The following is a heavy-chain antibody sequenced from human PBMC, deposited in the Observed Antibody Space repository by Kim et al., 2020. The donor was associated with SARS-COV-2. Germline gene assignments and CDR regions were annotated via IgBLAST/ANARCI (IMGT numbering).Heavy chain of an antibody. CDR3: VKPMVRGVTPRGDAFDI. CDR2: ISYDGSNK. CDR1: GFTFSSYA. V-gene: IGHV3-30*04. Sequence: GGSLRLSCAASGFTFSSYAMYWVRQAPGKGLEWVAVISYDGSNKYYADSVKGRFTISRDNSKNTLYLQMNSLRAEDTAVYYCVKPMVRGVTPRGDAFDIWGQGTVVTVSS. J-gene: IGHJ3*02. D-gene: IGHD3-10*01.